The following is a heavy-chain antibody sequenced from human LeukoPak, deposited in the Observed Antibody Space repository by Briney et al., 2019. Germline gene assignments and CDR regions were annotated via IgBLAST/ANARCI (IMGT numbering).Heavy chain of an antibody. CDR1: GFTFGDYA. J-gene: IGHJ6*03. D-gene: IGHD3-10*01. CDR2: IRSKAYGGTT. CDR3: TRAYGYYYYYMDV. V-gene: IGHV3-49*04. Sequence: GGSLRLSCTASGFTFGDYAMSWVRQAPGKGLEWVGFIRSKAYGGTTEYAASVKGRFTISRDDSKSIAYLQMNSLKTEDTAVYYCTRAYGYYYYYMDVWGKGTTVTVSS.